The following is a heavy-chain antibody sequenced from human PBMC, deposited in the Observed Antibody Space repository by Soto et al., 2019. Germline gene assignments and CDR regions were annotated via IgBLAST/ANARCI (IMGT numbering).Heavy chain of an antibody. J-gene: IGHJ2*01. Sequence: EVQLVESGGGLVQPGGSLRLSCAASGFTVRISSMGWVRQAPGKGLEWVSSIYSDGNTYYADSVRGRFTISTDNSKDTLYLQLNRLRVDDTAMYYCARHVGYYWYFDLWGRGTLVTVSS. D-gene: IGHD6-13*01. CDR1: GFTVRISS. CDR3: ARHVGYYWYFDL. CDR2: IYSDGNT. V-gene: IGHV3-66*04.